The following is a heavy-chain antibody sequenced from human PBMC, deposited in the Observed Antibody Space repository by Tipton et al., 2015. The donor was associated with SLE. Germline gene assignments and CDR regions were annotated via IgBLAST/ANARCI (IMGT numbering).Heavy chain of an antibody. CDR3: ARGRGRDGYNWDY. J-gene: IGHJ4*02. CDR1: GYTFTGYN. V-gene: IGHV1-2*02. Sequence: VQLVQSGAEVKKPGASVTVSCKASGYTFTGYNVHWVRQAPGEGLEWMGWLNPNGGATKYAEKFQGRVTMTRDTSIKTAYMELSRLRSDDTAVYYCARGRGRDGYNWDYWGQGTLVTVSS. D-gene: IGHD5-24*01. CDR2: LNPNGGAT.